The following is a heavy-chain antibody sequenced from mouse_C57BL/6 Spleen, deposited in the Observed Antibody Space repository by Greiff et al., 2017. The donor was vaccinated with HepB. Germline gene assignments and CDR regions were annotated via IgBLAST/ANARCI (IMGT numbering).Heavy chain of an antibody. V-gene: IGHV1-15*01. CDR2: IDPETGGT. D-gene: IGHD2-3*01. CDR1: GYTFTDYE. J-gene: IGHJ2*01. CDR3: TRWDGYHPY. Sequence: VQLVESGAELVRPGASVTLSCKASGYTFTDYEMHWVKQTPVHGLEWIGAIDPETGGTAYNQKFKGKAILTADKSSSTAYMELRSLTSEDSAVYYCTRWDGYHPYWGQGTTLTVSS.